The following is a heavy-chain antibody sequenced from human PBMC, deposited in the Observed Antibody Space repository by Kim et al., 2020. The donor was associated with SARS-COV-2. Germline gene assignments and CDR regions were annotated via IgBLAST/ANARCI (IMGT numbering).Heavy chain of an antibody. Sequence: GGSLRLSCAASGFTFSSYSMNWVRQAPGKGLEWVSSISSSSSYIYYADSVKGRFTISRDNAKNSLYLQMNSLRAEDTAVYYCARGMKNTVTTVWSDYFDYWGQGTLVTVSS. J-gene: IGHJ4*02. CDR3: ARGMKNTVTTVWSDYFDY. D-gene: IGHD4-4*01. CDR1: GFTFSSYS. V-gene: IGHV3-21*01. CDR2: ISSSSSYI.